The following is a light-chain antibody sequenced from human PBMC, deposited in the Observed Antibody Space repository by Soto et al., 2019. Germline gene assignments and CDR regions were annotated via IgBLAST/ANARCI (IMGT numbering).Light chain of an antibody. V-gene: IGLV9-49*01. CDR2: VGTGGIVG. Sequence: QLVLTQPPSASASLGASVTLTCTLSSGYTNYKVDWYQQRPGKGPRFVMRVGTGGIVGSKGDGIPDRCSVLGSGPNRYLNIRNLQEEDEGDYHRGADHGDVSEFVYVFGTGTKLTVL. CDR3: GADHGDVSEFVYV. CDR1: SGYTNYK. J-gene: IGLJ1*01.